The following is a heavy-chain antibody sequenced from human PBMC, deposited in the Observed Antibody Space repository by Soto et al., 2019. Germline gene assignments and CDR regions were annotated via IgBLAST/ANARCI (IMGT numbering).Heavy chain of an antibody. Sequence: SLRLSCAASGFRFDEYAMRWVRQAPGKGLEWVSGITWNSGKAAFADSVKGRFTISRDNAKNSLYLQMNSLRPEDTALYFCAKIRRSDYQGFDYWGRGTLVTVSA. D-gene: IGHD4-17*01. CDR1: GFRFDEYA. CDR2: ITWNSGKA. CDR3: AKIRRSDYQGFDY. J-gene: IGHJ4*02. V-gene: IGHV3-9*01.